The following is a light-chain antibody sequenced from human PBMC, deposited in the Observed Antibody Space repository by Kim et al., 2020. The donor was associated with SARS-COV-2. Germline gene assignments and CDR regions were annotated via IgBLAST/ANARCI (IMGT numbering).Light chain of an antibody. J-gene: IGLJ2*01. CDR3: ATWDDSLGGVL. V-gene: IGLV1-47*01. CDR1: TSNIGTYH. CDR2: STN. Sequence: GQGVTVSWSGSTSNIGTYHISWYQQLPGTAPKLLIFSTNQRPSGVADRFSGSKSGTSASLAISGLQSEDEAHYYCATWDDSLGGVLFGGGTQLTVL.